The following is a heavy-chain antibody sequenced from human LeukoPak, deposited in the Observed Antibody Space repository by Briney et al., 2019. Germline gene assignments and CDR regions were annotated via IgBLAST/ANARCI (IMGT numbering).Heavy chain of an antibody. CDR1: GFTFSSYW. Sequence: PGGSLRLSCAASGFTFSSYWMHWVRQAPGKGLVWVSHINSDGSKTNYADSVKGRFTISRDNAKNRLYLQMNSLRAEDTAVYYCARGGGYSSGPFDYWGQGTLVTVSS. CDR3: ARGGGYSSGPFDY. D-gene: IGHD5-18*01. V-gene: IGHV3-74*01. J-gene: IGHJ4*02. CDR2: INSDGSKT.